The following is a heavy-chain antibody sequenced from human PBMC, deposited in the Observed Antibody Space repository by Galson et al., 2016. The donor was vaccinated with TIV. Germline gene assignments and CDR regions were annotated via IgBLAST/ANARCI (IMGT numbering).Heavy chain of an antibody. Sequence: FTSYDINWVRQATGQGLEWMGWMNPNSGNTGYAQKFRGRVTMTRNTSVRTAYMELSSLRSEDTAVYYCARSGNYGDYWGQGTLVTVSS. V-gene: IGHV1-8*02. J-gene: IGHJ4*02. CDR1: FTSYD. D-gene: IGHD4-11*01. CDR2: MNPNSGNT. CDR3: ARSGNYGDY.